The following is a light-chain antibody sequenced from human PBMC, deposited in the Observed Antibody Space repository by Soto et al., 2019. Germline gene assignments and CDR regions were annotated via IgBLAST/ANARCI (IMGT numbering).Light chain of an antibody. CDR2: GAS. CDR3: HQYGFSPPFT. Sequence: EIVLTQSPGTLSLSPGERATLSCRASQSVSSNYLAWYQQKPGQAPRLLIYGASFRAAGIPDRFSGSGSGTDFTLTISRLEPEDFAVYYCHQYGFSPPFTFGPGTKVDIK. V-gene: IGKV3-20*01. J-gene: IGKJ3*01. CDR1: QSVSSNY.